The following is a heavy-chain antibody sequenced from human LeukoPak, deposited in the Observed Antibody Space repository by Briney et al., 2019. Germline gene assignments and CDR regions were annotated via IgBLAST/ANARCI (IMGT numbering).Heavy chain of an antibody. CDR3: ARDGIAAAGTDFDY. Sequence: ASVKVSCKASGYTFTSYGISWVRQAPGQGLEWMGWISAYNGNTNYAQKFQGRVTMTRDTSTSTVYMELSSLRSEDTAVYYCARDGIAAAGTDFDYWGQGTLVTVSS. CDR2: ISAYNGNT. D-gene: IGHD6-13*01. V-gene: IGHV1-18*01. CDR1: GYTFTSYG. J-gene: IGHJ4*02.